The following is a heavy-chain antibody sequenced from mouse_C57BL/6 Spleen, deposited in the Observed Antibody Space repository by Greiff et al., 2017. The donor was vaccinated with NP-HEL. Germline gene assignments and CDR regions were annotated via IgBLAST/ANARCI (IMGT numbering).Heavy chain of an antibody. Sequence: EVQLVESGPGLVKPSQSLSLTCSVTGYSITSGYYWNWIRQFPGNKLEWMGYISYDGSNNYNPSLKNRISITRDTSKNQFFLKLNSVTTEDTATYYCARGLGERDYWGQGTTLTVSS. J-gene: IGHJ2*01. V-gene: IGHV3-6*01. D-gene: IGHD3-3*01. CDR1: GYSITSGYY. CDR3: ARGLGERDY. CDR2: ISYDGSN.